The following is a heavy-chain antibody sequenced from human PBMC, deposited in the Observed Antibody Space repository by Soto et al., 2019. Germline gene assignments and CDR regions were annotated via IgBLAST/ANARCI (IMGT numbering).Heavy chain of an antibody. V-gene: IGHV1-2*02. D-gene: IGHD6-19*01. CDR1: GYTFSGFY. Sequence: ASVKVSCKASGYTFSGFYMHWVRQAPGQGLEWMGWINPNSGGTKSAEKFQGRVTMTRDTSISTAYMELSRLTSDDTAVYYCASDAVTGTAGLDFCGQGTQVTVST. CDR2: INPNSGGT. CDR3: ASDAVTGTAGLDF. J-gene: IGHJ4*02.